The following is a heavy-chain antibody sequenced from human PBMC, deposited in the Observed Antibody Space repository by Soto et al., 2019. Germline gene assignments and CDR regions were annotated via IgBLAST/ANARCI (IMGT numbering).Heavy chain of an antibody. CDR2: IDPGSGNP. D-gene: IGHD2-8*01. V-gene: IGHV1-3*01. CDR1: GYTLTNYA. J-gene: IGHJ4*02. Sequence: QVQLVQSGAEVKKPGASVRVSCKASGYTLTNYAIHWVRQAAGQRLEWLAWIDPGSGNPTYSQKFQGRITLSRDNSASTFYRDLSSLTSEDTAVYFCTRDLNGVNPFDCWGQGTLGTVSS. CDR3: TRDLNGVNPFDC.